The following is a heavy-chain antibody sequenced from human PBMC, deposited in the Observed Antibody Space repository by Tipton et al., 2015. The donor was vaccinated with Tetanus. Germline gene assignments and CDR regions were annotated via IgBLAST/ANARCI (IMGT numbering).Heavy chain of an antibody. CDR3: ARGSGELPFARAGFDY. D-gene: IGHD3-16*02. CDR1: GGSISSYY. J-gene: IGHJ4*02. V-gene: IGHV4-4*07. Sequence: TLSLTCTVSGGSISSYYWSWIRQPAGKGLEWIGRIYTSGSTNYNPSLKSRVTISVDTSKNQFSLKLSSVTAADTAVYYCARGSGELPFARAGFDYWGQGTLVTVSS. CDR2: IYTSGST.